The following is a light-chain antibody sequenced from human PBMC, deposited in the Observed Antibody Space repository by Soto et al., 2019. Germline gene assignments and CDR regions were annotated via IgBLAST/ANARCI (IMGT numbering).Light chain of an antibody. CDR3: QHLSGYPRT. J-gene: IGKJ1*01. CDR2: AAS. V-gene: IGKV1-9*01. CDR1: QGINND. Sequence: DIQLTQSPSFLPASVGDRVTITCRASQGINNDLAWYQQKPERAPNLLIYAASTLQSGVPSRFSGSGSGTEFTLTITSLQPEDFATYYCQHLSGYPRTFGQGTKVEIK.